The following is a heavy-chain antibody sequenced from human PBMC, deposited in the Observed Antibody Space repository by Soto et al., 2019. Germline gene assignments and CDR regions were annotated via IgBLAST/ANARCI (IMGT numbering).Heavy chain of an antibody. D-gene: IGHD1-26*01. J-gene: IGHJ4*02. V-gene: IGHV1-8*01. CDR3: GRERVGAMVD. Sequence: QVQLVQSGAEVKKPGASVKVSCKASGYTFTSSDINWVRQAIGQGLEWMGCMNPNSGNTAYAQKFQGRVTMTRNTSISTAYMELSSLRAEDTAVYYCGRERVGAMVDWGQGPLVTVSS. CDR1: GYTFTSSD. CDR2: MNPNSGNT.